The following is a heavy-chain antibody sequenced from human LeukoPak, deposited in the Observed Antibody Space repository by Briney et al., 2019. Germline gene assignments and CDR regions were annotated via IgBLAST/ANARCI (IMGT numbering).Heavy chain of an antibody. CDR2: IYYSGST. D-gene: IGHD6-13*01. CDR3: ARGRRIAAAGRGVDY. J-gene: IGHJ4*02. CDR1: GGSISSGDYY. V-gene: IGHV4-30-4*08. Sequence: SETLSLTCTVSGGSISSGDYYWSWIRQPPGKGLEWIGYIYYSGSTYYNPSLKSRVTISVDTSKNQFSLKLSSVTAADTAVYYCARGRRIAAAGRGVDYWGKGTLVTVSS.